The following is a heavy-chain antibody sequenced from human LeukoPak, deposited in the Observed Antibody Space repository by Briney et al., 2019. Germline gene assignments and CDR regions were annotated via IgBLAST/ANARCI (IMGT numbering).Heavy chain of an antibody. CDR2: ISPSGST. V-gene: IGHV4-61*09. Sequence: SETLSLTCTVSGGSISSSSYSWSWIRQPAGKGLECIGHISPSGSTNYNPSLKSRVTMSVDTSKNQFSLKLSSVTAADTAVYYCARQELYYYYMDVWGKGTTVTVSS. D-gene: IGHD1-7*01. CDR3: ARQELYYYYMDV. J-gene: IGHJ6*03. CDR1: GGSISSSSYS.